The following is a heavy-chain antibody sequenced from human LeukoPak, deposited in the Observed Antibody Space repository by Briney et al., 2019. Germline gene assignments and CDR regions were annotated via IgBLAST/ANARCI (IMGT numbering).Heavy chain of an antibody. CDR1: GFTFDDYA. J-gene: IGHJ4*02. V-gene: IGHV3-43D*03. CDR3: AKDGHNGGHMVRGVIGGLGY. CDR2: ISWDGGST. Sequence: GGSLRLSCAASGFTFDDYAMHWVRQAPGKGLEWVSLISWDGGSTYYADSVKGRFTISRDNSKNSLYLQMNSLRAEDTALYYCAKDGHNGGHMVRGVIGGLGYWGQGTLVTVSS. D-gene: IGHD3-10*01.